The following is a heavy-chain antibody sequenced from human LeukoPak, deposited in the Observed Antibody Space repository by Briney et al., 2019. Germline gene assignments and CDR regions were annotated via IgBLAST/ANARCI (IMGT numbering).Heavy chain of an antibody. CDR3: GREAATVPTQIDY. D-gene: IGHD4-17*01. CDR1: GFTFSSYW. V-gene: IGHV3-74*01. Sequence: GGSLRLSCAAYGFTFSSYWMQWVRQAPGKGLVWVSRINRDGSSTSYADSVKGRFTVSRDNAKNTLYLQINSVRAEDTAVYFCGREAATVPTQIDYWGQGSLVTVSS. CDR2: INRDGSST. J-gene: IGHJ4*02.